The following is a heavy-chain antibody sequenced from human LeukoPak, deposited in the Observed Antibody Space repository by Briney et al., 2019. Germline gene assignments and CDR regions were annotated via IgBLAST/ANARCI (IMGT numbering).Heavy chain of an antibody. J-gene: IGHJ4*02. CDR3: AKEPYSSGWYLDY. CDR1: GFTISSYA. Sequence: GGSLRLSCAASGFTISSYAMSWVRQAPGKGLDWVSGISGSGGSTYYTDSVKGRFTISRDNSKNTLYLQMNSLRAEDTAVYYCAKEPYSSGWYLDYWGQGTLVTVSS. D-gene: IGHD6-19*01. CDR2: ISGSGGST. V-gene: IGHV3-23*01.